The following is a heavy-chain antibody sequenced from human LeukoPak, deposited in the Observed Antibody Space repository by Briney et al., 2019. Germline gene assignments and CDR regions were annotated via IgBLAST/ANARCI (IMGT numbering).Heavy chain of an antibody. CDR2: IYYSGST. D-gene: IGHD3-22*01. V-gene: IGHV4-39*07. Sequence: GSLRLSCAASGFTFSSYAMHWVHQPPGKGLEWIASIYYSGSTYYNPSLKSRVTVSIDTSKNQFSLRLNSVTAADTAVYYCAITPGPFDSTRNYYPFDYWGQGTLVTVSS. CDR1: GFTFSSYA. CDR3: AITPGPFDSTRNYYPFDY. J-gene: IGHJ4*02.